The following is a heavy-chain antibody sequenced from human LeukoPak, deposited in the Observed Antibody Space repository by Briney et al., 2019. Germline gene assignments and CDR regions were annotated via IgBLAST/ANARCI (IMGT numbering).Heavy chain of an antibody. CDR2: ISAYNGNT. V-gene: IGHV1-18*04. CDR1: GYTFTSYG. D-gene: IGHD3-16*02. J-gene: IGHJ4*02. Sequence: ASVKVSCKASGYTFTSYGISWVRQAPGQGLEWMGWISAYNGNTNYAQKFQGRVTITRDTSASTAYMELSSLRSEDTAVYYCASADYVWGSYRYTGGGFDYWGQGTLVTVSS. CDR3: ASADYVWGSYRYTGGGFDY.